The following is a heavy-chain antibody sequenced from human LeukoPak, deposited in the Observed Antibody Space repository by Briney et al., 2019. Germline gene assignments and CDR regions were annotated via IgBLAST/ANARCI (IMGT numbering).Heavy chain of an antibody. CDR1: SGSIGSYY. J-gene: IGHJ4*02. Sequence: PSETLSLTCTVSSGSIGSYYWSWIRQPPGKGLEWIGYIYYSGSTNYNPSLKSRVTISVDTSKNQFSLKLSSVTAADTAVYYCARGSGSYLSYFDYWGQGTLVTVSS. CDR3: ARGSGSYLSYFDY. D-gene: IGHD3-10*01. V-gene: IGHV4-59*01. CDR2: IYYSGST.